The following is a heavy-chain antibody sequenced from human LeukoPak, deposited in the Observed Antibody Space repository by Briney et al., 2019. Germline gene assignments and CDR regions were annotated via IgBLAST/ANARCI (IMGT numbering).Heavy chain of an antibody. V-gene: IGHV1-18*01. CDR3: ARDPSSSGWYDY. CDR2: ISAYNGNT. Sequence: ASVKVSCKASGYTFTSYGISWVRQAPGQGLEWMGWISAYNGNTNYAQKLQGRVTMTTDTSTSTAYTELRSLRSDDTAVYYCARDPSSSGWYDYWGQGALVTVSS. CDR1: GYTFTSYG. J-gene: IGHJ4*02. D-gene: IGHD6-19*01.